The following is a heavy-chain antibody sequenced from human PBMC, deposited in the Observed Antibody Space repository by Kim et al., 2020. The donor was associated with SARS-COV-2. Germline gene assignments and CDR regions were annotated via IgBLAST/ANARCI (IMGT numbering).Heavy chain of an antibody. V-gene: IGHV3-7*01. Sequence: GGSLRLSCAASGFTFTSYWMSWLREVPGKGLQWVAVIKQDGSEKFYVDSVKGRFTISRDNAKNSLYLQMNSLRAEDTAVYYCAGDWGEYWGQGALVTVSS. CDR2: IKQDGSEK. CDR1: GFTFTSYW. J-gene: IGHJ4*02. D-gene: IGHD3-16*01. CDR3: AGDWGEY.